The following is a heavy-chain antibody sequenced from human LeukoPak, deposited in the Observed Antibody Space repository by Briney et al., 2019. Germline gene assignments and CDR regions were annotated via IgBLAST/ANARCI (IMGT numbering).Heavy chain of an antibody. D-gene: IGHD3-22*01. CDR2: VYTSGST. Sequence: SETLSLTCTVSGGSISSYYWSWIRQPPGKGLEWIGYVYTSGSTNYNPSLKSRVTISVDTSKNQFSLKLSSVTAADTAVYYCARGTFNYYDSSGYYSLRRNGAFDIWGQGTMVTVSS. CDR1: GGSISSYY. CDR3: ARGTFNYYDSSGYYSLRRNGAFDI. J-gene: IGHJ3*02. V-gene: IGHV4-4*09.